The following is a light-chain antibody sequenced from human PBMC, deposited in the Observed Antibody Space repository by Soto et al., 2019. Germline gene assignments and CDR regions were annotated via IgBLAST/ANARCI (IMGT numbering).Light chain of an antibody. CDR2: LGS. V-gene: IGKV2-28*01. CDR1: QSLLHSNGYNY. J-gene: IGKJ4*01. Sequence: DIVMTQSPLSLPVTPGEPASISCRSSQSLLHSNGYNYLDWYLQKPGQSPQLLIYLGSNWASGVPDRFSGSGSGTDFTLKISRVEAEDVGVYYCMQALETPQLTFGGGTKVEIK. CDR3: MQALETPQLT.